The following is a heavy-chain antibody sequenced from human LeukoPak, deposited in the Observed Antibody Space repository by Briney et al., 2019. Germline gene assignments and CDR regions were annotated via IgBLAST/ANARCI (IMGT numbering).Heavy chain of an antibody. J-gene: IGHJ3*02. CDR2: ISGSGGST. CDR3: ATWGYDYVWGSYRNDAFDI. V-gene: IGHV3-23*01. D-gene: IGHD3-16*02. Sequence: GGSLRLSCAASGFTFSSYAMSWVRQAPGKGLEWVSAISGSGGSTYYADSVKGRFTISRDNSKNTLYLQMNSLRAEDTAVHYCATWGYDYVWGSYRNDAFDIWGQGTMVTVSS. CDR1: GFTFSSYA.